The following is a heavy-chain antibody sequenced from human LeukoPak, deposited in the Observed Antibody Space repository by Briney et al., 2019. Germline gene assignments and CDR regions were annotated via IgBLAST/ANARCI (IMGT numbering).Heavy chain of an antibody. CDR1: GFTFSSYA. CDR3: ARGSRTIVTTKFARGHYMDV. Sequence: PGGSLRLSCAASGFTFSSYAMHWVRQAPGKGLEWVAVISFDGSNKYYADSVKGRFTISRDNSKNTLYLQMNSLRAEDTAVYYSARGSRTIVTTKFARGHYMDVWGKGTTVTVSS. J-gene: IGHJ6*03. D-gene: IGHD5-12*01. V-gene: IGHV3-30*04. CDR2: ISFDGSNK.